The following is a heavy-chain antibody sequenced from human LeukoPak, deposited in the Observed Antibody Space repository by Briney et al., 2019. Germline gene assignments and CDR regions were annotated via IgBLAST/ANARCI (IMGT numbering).Heavy chain of an antibody. J-gene: IGHJ4*02. D-gene: IGHD5-12*01. CDR3: ARLSGYDWESFYDY. Sequence: SETLSLTCTVSGGSISSGSYYWNWIRQPAGKGLEWIGRISTSVNPNYNPSLKSRVTITVDTSKNQVSLKLSSVTAADTAVYYCARLSGYDWESFYDYWGQGTLVTVSS. CDR1: GGSISSGSYY. CDR2: ISTSVNP. V-gene: IGHV4-61*02.